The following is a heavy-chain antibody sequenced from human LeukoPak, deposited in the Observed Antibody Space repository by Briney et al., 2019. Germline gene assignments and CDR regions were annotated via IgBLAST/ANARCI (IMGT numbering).Heavy chain of an antibody. CDR2: IRYDGSNK. Sequence: GGSLRLSCAASGFTLSGYAMHWVRQAPGKGLEWVAFIRYDGSNKYYADSVKGRFTISRDNSKNTLYLQMNSLRAEDTAVYYCAKEKIYCSSTSCYKGGVRAFDIWGQGTMVTVSS. CDR3: AKEKIYCSSTSCYKGGVRAFDI. D-gene: IGHD2-2*02. CDR1: GFTLSGYA. V-gene: IGHV3-30*02. J-gene: IGHJ3*02.